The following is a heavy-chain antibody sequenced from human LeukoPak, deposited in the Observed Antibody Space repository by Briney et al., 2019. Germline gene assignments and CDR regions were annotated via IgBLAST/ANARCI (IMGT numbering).Heavy chain of an antibody. CDR3: ARVGGTNDY. Sequence: SVKVSCKASGGTFSSYAISWVRQAPGQGLEWMGRIIPIFGTANYAQKFQGRVTITTEESTSTAYMELSSLRSADNSVSYCARVGGTNDYCGQGTLVTVSS. D-gene: IGHD3-10*01. V-gene: IGHV1-69*05. J-gene: IGHJ4*02. CDR2: IIPIFGTA. CDR1: GGTFSSYA.